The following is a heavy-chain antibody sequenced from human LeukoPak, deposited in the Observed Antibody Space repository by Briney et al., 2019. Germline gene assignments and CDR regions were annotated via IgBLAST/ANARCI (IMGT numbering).Heavy chain of an antibody. D-gene: IGHD5-12*01. J-gene: IGHJ4*02. V-gene: IGHV1-2*02. CDR3: ARDMGRYSGYDYDY. CDR1: GYTFTDYY. Sequence: ASVKVSCKTSGYTFTDYYLHWVRQAPGQGLEWVGWIHPNTGATHHAQKFQGRLTMTRDTSISTVYMELTRLRSDDTAVYCCARDMGRYSGYDYDYWGQGTLVTASS. CDR2: IHPNTGAT.